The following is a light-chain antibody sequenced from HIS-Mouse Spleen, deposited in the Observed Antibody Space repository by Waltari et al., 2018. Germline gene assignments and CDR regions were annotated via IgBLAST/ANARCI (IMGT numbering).Light chain of an antibody. Sequence: DIQMTQSPSSLSASVGDRVTITCQASQDISNYLNWYQQKPGKAPKLLIYDASNLETGVPSRFSGSGSGTDFTFTISSLQPEDIATYYCQQYDNLPHFGGGTK. CDR2: DAS. V-gene: IGKV1-33*01. CDR1: QDISNY. J-gene: IGKJ4*01. CDR3: QQYDNLPH.